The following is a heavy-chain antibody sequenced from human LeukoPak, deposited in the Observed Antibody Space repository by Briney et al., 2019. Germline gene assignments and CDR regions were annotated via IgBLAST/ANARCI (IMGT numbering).Heavy chain of an antibody. CDR2: INHSGST. V-gene: IGHV4-34*01. CDR1: GGSFSGYY. CDR3: AGSGYYDSSGSQYYFDY. J-gene: IGHJ4*02. D-gene: IGHD3-22*01. Sequence: SETLSLTCAVYGGSFSGYYWSWIRQPPGKGLEWIGEINHSGSTNYNPSLKSRVTISADTSKNQFSLKLSSVTAADTAVYYCAGSGYYDSSGSQYYFDYWGQGTLVTVSS.